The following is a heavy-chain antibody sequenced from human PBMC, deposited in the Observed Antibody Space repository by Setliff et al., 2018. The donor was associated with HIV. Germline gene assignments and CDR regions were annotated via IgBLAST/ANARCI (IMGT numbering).Heavy chain of an antibody. V-gene: IGHV1-69*13. J-gene: IGHJ5*02. Sequence: SVKVSCKASGYTFTSYYMHWVRQAPGQGLEWMGGIIPIFGTANYAQTFQGRVTITADASTSTAYMELSSLSSEDTAVYYCARDQPTVYYTSWYDSGEYNWFDPWGQGTLVTVSS. D-gene: IGHD6-13*01. CDR3: ARDQPTVYYTSWYDSGEYNWFDP. CDR2: IIPIFGTA. CDR1: GYTFTSYY.